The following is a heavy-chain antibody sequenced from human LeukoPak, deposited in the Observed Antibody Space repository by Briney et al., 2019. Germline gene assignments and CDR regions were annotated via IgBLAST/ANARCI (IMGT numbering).Heavy chain of an antibody. CDR1: GFTFRSYA. Sequence: QPGGSLRLSCAASGFTFRSYAMSWVRQAPGKGLEWVSGISGSGGSTYYADSVKGRFTISRDNSKNTLYLQMNSLRAEDTAVYYCAGLGYCSGGSCYSYSYGSVDYGGQGALVTVSS. V-gene: IGHV3-23*01. CDR2: ISGSGGST. D-gene: IGHD2-15*01. CDR3: AGLGYCSGGSCYSYSYGSVDY. J-gene: IGHJ4*02.